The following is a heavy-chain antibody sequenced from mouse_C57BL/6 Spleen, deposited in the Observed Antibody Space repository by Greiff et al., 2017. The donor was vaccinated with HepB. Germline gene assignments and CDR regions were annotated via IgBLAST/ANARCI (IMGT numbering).Heavy chain of an antibody. CDR3: ARSILNGYYWYFDV. CDR1: GYTFTSYW. Sequence: QVQLQQPGAELVKPGASVKLSCKASGYTFTSYWMHWVKQRPGQGLEWIGMIHPNSGSTNYNEKFKSKATLTVDKSSSTAYMQLSSLTSEDSAVYYCARSILNGYYWYFDVWGTGTTVTVSS. J-gene: IGHJ1*03. V-gene: IGHV1-64*01. D-gene: IGHD2-2*01. CDR2: IHPNSGST.